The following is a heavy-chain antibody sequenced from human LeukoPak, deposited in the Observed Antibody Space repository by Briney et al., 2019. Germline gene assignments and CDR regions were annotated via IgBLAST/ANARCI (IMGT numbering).Heavy chain of an antibody. Sequence: GGSLRLSCAASGFTFSSYGMHWVRQAPGKGLEWVAVIWYDGNNKYYADSVKGRFTISRDNSKNTLYLQMNSLRAEDTAVYYCARDLTPGIEVAGQNWFDPWGQGTLVTVSS. V-gene: IGHV3-33*01. CDR1: GFTFSSYG. D-gene: IGHD6-19*01. J-gene: IGHJ5*02. CDR2: IWYDGNNK. CDR3: ARDLTPGIEVAGQNWFDP.